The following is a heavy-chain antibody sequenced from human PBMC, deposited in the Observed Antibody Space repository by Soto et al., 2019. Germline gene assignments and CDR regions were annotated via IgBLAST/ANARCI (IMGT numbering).Heavy chain of an antibody. V-gene: IGHV1-18*04. CDR3: ARVPRRGTMVRAPPDY. D-gene: IGHD3-10*01. J-gene: IGHJ4*02. Sequence: GASVKVSCKASGYTFTSYYMHWVRQAPGQGLEWMGWISAYNGNTNYAQKLQGRVTMTTDTSTSTAYMELRSLRSDDTAVYYCARVPRRGTMVRAPPDYWGQGTLVTVSS. CDR2: ISAYNGNT. CDR1: GYTFTSYY.